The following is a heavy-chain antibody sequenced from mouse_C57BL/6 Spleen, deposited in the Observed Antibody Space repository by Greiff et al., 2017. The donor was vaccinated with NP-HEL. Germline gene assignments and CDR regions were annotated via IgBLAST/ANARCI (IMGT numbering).Heavy chain of an antibody. CDR1: GYTFTSYW. J-gene: IGHJ3*01. CDR3: ARSAGDYDSALAY. V-gene: IGHV1-69*01. Sequence: QVQLQQPGAELVMPGASVKLSCKASGYTFTSYWMHWVKQRPGQGLEWIGEIDPSDSYTNYNQKFKGKSTLTVDKSSSTAYLQLSRLTPEDSAVYYRARSAGDYDSALAYWGQGTLVTVSA. CDR2: IDPSDSYT. D-gene: IGHD1-1*01.